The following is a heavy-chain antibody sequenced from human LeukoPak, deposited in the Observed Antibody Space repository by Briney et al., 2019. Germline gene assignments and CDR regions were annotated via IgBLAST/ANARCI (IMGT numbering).Heavy chain of an antibody. D-gene: IGHD3-3*01. CDR3: ARGFWSGSVYYFDY. Sequence: PSETLSLTCNVSGGSISSYYWSWIRQPAGKGLEWIGHIYTSGSTTYNPSLKSRVTMSVDSSKNQFSPKLTSVTAADTAVYYCARGFWSGSVYYFDYWGQGTLVTVSS. CDR1: GGSISSYY. J-gene: IGHJ4*02. CDR2: IYTSGST. V-gene: IGHV4-4*07.